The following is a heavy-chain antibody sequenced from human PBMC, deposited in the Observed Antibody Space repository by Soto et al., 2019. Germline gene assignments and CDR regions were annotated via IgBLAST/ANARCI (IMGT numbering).Heavy chain of an antibody. J-gene: IGHJ4*02. Sequence: GGSLRLSCAASGFTFSSYAMSWVRQAPGKGLEWVSAISGSGGSTYYADSVKGRFTISRDNSKNTLYLQMNSLRAEDTAVYYCAKKSRWFGELPWTIIDYWGQGTLVTVSS. CDR2: ISGSGGST. V-gene: IGHV3-23*01. CDR1: GFTFSSYA. D-gene: IGHD3-10*01. CDR3: AKKSRWFGELPWTIIDY.